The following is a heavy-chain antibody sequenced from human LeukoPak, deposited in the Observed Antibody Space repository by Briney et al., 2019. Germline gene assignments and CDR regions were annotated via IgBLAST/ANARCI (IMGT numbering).Heavy chain of an antibody. CDR2: IKCKTDGGTT. J-gene: IGHJ4*02. D-gene: IGHD2/OR15-2a*01. Sequence: GGSLRLSCAASGFTFSYAWMTWVRQAPGTGLEWVGRIKCKTDGGTTDYVAPVKGRFTISRDDSKNTLYLQMNSLKSDDTAVYYCATDLRGRGPNPLSSRIDYWGQGTLVTVSS. CDR1: GFTFSYAW. V-gene: IGHV3-15*01. CDR3: ATDLRGRGPNPLSSRIDY.